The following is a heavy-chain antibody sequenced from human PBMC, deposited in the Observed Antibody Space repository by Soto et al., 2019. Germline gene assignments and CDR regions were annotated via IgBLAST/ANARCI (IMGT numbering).Heavy chain of an antibody. Sequence: ASVKVSCKASGYTFTSYGISWVRQAPGRGLEWMGWISAYNGNTNYAQKLQGRVTMTTDTSTSTAYMELRSLRSDDTAVYYCARDGSRVGATDGAFDIWGQGTMVTVSS. V-gene: IGHV1-18*01. CDR3: ARDGSRVGATDGAFDI. D-gene: IGHD1-26*01. J-gene: IGHJ3*02. CDR1: GYTFTSYG. CDR2: ISAYNGNT.